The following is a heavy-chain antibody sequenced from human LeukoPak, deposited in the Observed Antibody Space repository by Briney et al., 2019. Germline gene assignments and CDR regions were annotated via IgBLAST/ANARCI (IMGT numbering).Heavy chain of an antibody. D-gene: IGHD1-14*01. CDR1: GSTVITND. Sequence: PGGSLRLSCAASGSTVITNDMTWVRQAPGKGLEGVSDLYSDGNTKYADSVQGRFTISRDNSKNTLYLEMNSLSPDDTAVYYCARGVEPLAANTLAYWGQGTLVTVSS. CDR2: LYSDGNT. CDR3: ARGVEPLAANTLAY. V-gene: IGHV3-53*01. J-gene: IGHJ4*02.